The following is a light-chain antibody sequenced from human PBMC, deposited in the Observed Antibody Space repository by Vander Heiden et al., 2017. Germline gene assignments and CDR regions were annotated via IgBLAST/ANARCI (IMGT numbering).Light chain of an antibody. CDR2: IND. Sequence: QSVLTQPPSVSGPPGPGATISCSGSNSHIGTNPVHGYQQLPGRAPKLLIYINDHRPSGVPDRFSGSKSATSASLAISGLQAEDEADFYCASADDSMGGWVFGGGTKLTGL. CDR1: NSHIGTNP. V-gene: IGLV1-44*01. CDR3: ASADDSMGGWV. J-gene: IGLJ3*02.